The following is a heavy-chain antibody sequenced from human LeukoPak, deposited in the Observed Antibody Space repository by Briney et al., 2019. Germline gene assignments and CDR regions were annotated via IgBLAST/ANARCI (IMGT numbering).Heavy chain of an antibody. D-gene: IGHD6-13*01. J-gene: IGHJ4*02. V-gene: IGHV3-23*01. CDR1: GFSFSSYA. CDR3: AKRATAGGFDS. Sequence: GTLRLSCEATGFSFSSYAMSWVRQAPGEGLEWVSASSGSGDSADYADAVKGRFTISRDNSKSTLYLQMTSLRVDDTAVYYCAKRATAGGFDSWGQGTLVTVSS. CDR2: SSGSGDSA.